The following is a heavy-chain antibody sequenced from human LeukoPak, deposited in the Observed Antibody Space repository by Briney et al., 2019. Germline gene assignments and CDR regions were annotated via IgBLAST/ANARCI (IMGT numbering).Heavy chain of an antibody. V-gene: IGHV3-30*03. Sequence: GGSLRLSCAASGFTFSSYGMHWVRQAPGKGLEWVAVISYDGSNKYYADSVKGRFTISRDNSKNTLYLQMNSLRAEDTAVYYCARDGGAYYFDYWGQGTLVTVSS. CDR1: GFTFSSYG. CDR2: ISYDGSNK. J-gene: IGHJ4*02. CDR3: ARDGGAYYFDY.